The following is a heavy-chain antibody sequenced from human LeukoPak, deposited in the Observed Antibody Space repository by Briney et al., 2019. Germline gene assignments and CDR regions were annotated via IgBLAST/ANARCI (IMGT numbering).Heavy chain of an antibody. J-gene: IGHJ4*02. Sequence: PGGSLRLSCAASGFTFSSYGMSWVRQAPGKGLEWVSAISGSGGSTYYADSVKGRFTISRDNSKNTLYLQMNSLRAEDTAVYYCAKEEYYYDSSGYSYYFDYWGQGTLVTVSS. CDR2: ISGSGGST. V-gene: IGHV3-23*01. CDR3: AKEEYYYDSSGYSYYFDY. D-gene: IGHD3-22*01. CDR1: GFTFSSYG.